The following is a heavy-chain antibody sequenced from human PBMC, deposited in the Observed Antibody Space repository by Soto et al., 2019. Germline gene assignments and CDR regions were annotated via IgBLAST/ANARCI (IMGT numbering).Heavy chain of an antibody. CDR2: IYHSGST. CDR3: ARVLRAYGSGSYFSYYYYGMDV. V-gene: IGHV4-4*02. CDR1: GGSISSSNW. J-gene: IGHJ6*02. D-gene: IGHD3-10*01. Sequence: PSETLSLTCAVSGGSISSSNWWSWVRQPPGKGLEWIGEIYHSGSTNYNPSLKSRVTISVDKSKNQFSLKLSSVTAADTAVYYCARVLRAYGSGSYFSYYYYGMDVWGQGTTVPVSS.